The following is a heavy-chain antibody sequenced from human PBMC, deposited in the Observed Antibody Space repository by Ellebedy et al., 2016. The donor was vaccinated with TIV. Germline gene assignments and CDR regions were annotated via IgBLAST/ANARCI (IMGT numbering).Heavy chain of an antibody. D-gene: IGHD3-16*01. CDR2: IWHDGNTK. Sequence: GGSLRLSXAASGFTFSRYGMHWVRQTPGKGLEWVAVIWHDGNTKNYAVSLKGRFTISRDNSKNMLNLQMNSLRAEDSAVCYCARDPAQEDFGAIDYWGQGTLVTVSS. CDR3: ARDPAQEDFGAIDY. CDR1: GFTFSRYG. J-gene: IGHJ4*02. V-gene: IGHV3-33*01.